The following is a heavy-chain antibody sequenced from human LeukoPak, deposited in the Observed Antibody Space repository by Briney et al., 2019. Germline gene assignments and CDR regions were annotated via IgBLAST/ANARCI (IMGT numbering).Heavy chain of an antibody. Sequence: ASVKVSCKASGGTFSSYAISWVRQAPGQGLEWMGRIIPILGIANYVQKFQGRVTITADKSTSTAYMELSSLRSEDTAVYYCARVDTAMVIDYWGQGTLVTVSS. D-gene: IGHD5-18*01. J-gene: IGHJ4*02. CDR2: IIPILGIA. CDR3: ARVDTAMVIDY. V-gene: IGHV1-69*04. CDR1: GGTFSSYA.